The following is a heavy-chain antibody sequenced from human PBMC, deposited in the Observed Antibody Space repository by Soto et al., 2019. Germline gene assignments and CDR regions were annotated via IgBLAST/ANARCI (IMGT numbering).Heavy chain of an antibody. J-gene: IGHJ4*02. V-gene: IGHV3-33*01. D-gene: IGHD2-21*02. CDR3: ARYGGHSLDY. CDR2: IWYDGSTK. CDR1: GFTFSSYG. Sequence: QVHLVESGGGVVQPGRSLRLSCVASGFTFSSYGMHWVRQAPGKGLEWVAVIWYDGSTKYYGGSVKGRFTISRDNSKNTLDLQMNSLRAEDTAVYHCARYGGHSLDYWGQGALVTVSS.